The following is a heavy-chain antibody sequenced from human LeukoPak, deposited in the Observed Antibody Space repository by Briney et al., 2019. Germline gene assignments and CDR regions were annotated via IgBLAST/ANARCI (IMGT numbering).Heavy chain of an antibody. V-gene: IGHV2-5*02. CDR3: ARTPLVITAKGFFDY. J-gene: IGHJ4*02. CDR1: GFSLNTRGVG. D-gene: IGHD4/OR15-4a*01. CDR2: IYWDNDD. Sequence: ESGPTLVKPTRTLTLTCTFSGFSLNTRGVGVAWIRQPPGKALEWLALIYWDNDDRYSPSLKSRLTISKDASKNQVVLTMTNMDPVDTATYFCARTPLVITAKGFFDYWGQGTLVTVSS.